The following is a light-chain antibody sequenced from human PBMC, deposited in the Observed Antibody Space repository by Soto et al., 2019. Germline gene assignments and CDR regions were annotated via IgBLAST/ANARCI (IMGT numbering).Light chain of an antibody. CDR2: DVN. J-gene: IGLJ2*01. CDR1: SSDVGGYNY. V-gene: IGLV2-11*01. CDR3: CSFAGTYIFVI. Sequence: QSALTQPRSVSGSPGQSVTISCSGTSSDVGGYNYVSWYQQHPGKAPKLMMYDVNKRPSGVPDRFSGSKSGNTASLTISGLQTDDEADYYCCSFAGTYIFVIFGGGTKLTVL.